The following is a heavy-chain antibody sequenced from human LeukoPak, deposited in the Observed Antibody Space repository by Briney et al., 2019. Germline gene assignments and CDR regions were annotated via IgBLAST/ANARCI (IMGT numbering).Heavy chain of an antibody. CDR3: ARDIVVVPAAGAGRYYYYMDV. J-gene: IGHJ6*03. D-gene: IGHD2-2*01. Sequence: SETLSLTCTVSGGSISSYYWSWIRQPPGKGLEWIGYIYYSGSTNYNPSLKSRVTISVDTSKNQFSLKLSSVTAADTAVYYCARDIVVVPAAGAGRYYYYMDVWGKGTTVTVSS. V-gene: IGHV4-59*01. CDR1: GGSISSYY. CDR2: IYYSGST.